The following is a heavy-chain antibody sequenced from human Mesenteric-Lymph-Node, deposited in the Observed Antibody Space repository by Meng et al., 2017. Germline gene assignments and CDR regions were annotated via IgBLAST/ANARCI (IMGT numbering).Heavy chain of an antibody. J-gene: IGHJ4*02. CDR3: ARGGTGNLDY. V-gene: IGHV4-34*01. CDR2: INDSGST. Sequence: QVQLQQWGAGLLKPSETLSLTCAVHGGSFSGYYWTWIRQPPGKGLEWIGEINDSGSTNYNPSLKSRVTISVDKSKNQFSLKLSSVTAADTAMYYCARGGTGNLDYWGQGTLVTVSS. D-gene: IGHD7-27*01. CDR1: GGSFSGYY.